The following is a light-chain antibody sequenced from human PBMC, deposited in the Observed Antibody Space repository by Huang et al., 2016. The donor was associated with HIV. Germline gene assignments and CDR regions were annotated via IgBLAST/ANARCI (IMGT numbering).Light chain of an antibody. Sequence: DIVMTQSPLSLPVTPGEPASISCRSSQSLLHSDGYNYLDWYLQQPGQSPQLLIYLGSNRASGVPDRFSGSGSGTDFTLKISRVEAADVGVYYCMQALQTPLTFGGGTKVEIK. CDR1: QSLLHSDGYNY. V-gene: IGKV2-28*01. CDR3: MQALQTPLT. CDR2: LGS. J-gene: IGKJ4*01.